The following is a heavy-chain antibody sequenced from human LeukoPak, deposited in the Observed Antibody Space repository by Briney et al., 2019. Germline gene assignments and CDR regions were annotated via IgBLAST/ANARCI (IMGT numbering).Heavy chain of an antibody. V-gene: IGHV1-69*02. CDR2: IIPILGIA. CDR1: GGTFSSYT. Sequence: SVKVSCKASGGTFSSYTISWVREAPGQGLEWMGRIIPILGIANYAQKFQGRVTITADKSTSTAYMELSSLRSEDTAVYYCARGPHKYSSPRFTYFDYWGQGTLVTVSS. D-gene: IGHD6-6*01. J-gene: IGHJ4*02. CDR3: ARGPHKYSSPRFTYFDY.